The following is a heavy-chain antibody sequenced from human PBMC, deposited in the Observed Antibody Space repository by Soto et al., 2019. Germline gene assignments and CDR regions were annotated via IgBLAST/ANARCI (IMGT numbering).Heavy chain of an antibody. J-gene: IGHJ4*02. CDR3: ARKDIVVVPDAYQHNTYYFDY. V-gene: IGHV4-34*01. Sequence: SETLSLTCAVYGGSFSRYYWSWIRQPPGKGLEWIGEINHSGSTNYNPSLKSRVTISVDTSKNQFSLKLSSVTAADTAVYYCARKDIVVVPDAYQHNTYYFDYSGQGTLDIGSS. CDR1: GGSFSRYY. D-gene: IGHD2-2*01. CDR2: INHSGST.